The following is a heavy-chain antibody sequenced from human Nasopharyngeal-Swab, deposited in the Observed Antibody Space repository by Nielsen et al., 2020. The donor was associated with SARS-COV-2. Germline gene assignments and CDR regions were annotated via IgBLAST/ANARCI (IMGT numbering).Heavy chain of an antibody. V-gene: IGHV3-30-3*01. CDR1: GFTLSNYD. CDR2: ISSDGDNK. J-gene: IGHJ3*02. Sequence: GESLKISCAASGFTLSNYDMHWVRQPPGKGLAWVAVISSDGDNKYYADSVKGRFTFSRYNSKNTLYLQMNSLRAEDTAVYYCARGPGGDYYDSSGYYVDAFDIWGQGAMVTVSS. D-gene: IGHD3-22*01. CDR3: ARGPGGDYYDSSGYYVDAFDI.